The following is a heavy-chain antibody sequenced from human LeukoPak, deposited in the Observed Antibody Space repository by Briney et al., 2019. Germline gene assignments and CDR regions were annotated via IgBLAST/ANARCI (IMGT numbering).Heavy chain of an antibody. CDR2: ISSGSDTI. J-gene: IGHJ4*02. D-gene: IGHD5/OR15-5a*01. V-gene: IGHV3-48*02. Sequence: PGGSLRLSCAASGFTFSSHSMNWVRQAPGKGPDWISYISSGSDTIYYAESVKGRFTISRENAKNSLYLQMNSLRDEDKAVYYCARGPAIVYGYFDNWGQGTLVTVSS. CDR3: ARGPAIVYGYFDN. CDR1: GFTFSSHS.